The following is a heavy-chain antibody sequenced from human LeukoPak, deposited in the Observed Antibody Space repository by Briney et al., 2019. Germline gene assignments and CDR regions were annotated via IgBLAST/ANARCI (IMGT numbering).Heavy chain of an antibody. CDR1: GFTVSSNY. J-gene: IGHJ4*02. CDR2: IYGGGST. D-gene: IGHD1-26*01. Sequence: GGSLRLSCAASGFTVSSNYMSWVRQAPGKGLEWVSVIYGGGSTYYADSVKGRFTISRDISRSTLYLEMNSLSAEDTAVYYCARASGPIKKNRFDQWGQGTLVTVSS. CDR3: ARASGPIKKNRFDQ. V-gene: IGHV3-66*01.